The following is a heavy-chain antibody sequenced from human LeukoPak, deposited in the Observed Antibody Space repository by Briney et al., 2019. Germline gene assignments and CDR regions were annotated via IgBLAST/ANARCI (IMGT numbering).Heavy chain of an antibody. J-gene: IGHJ4*02. CDR3: ARERNGYNYYFDY. D-gene: IGHD5-24*01. V-gene: IGHV3-11*01. CDR2: ISSSGSTI. CDR1: GFTFSDYY. Sequence: GGSPRLSCAASGFTFSDYYMSWIRQAPGKGLEWVSYISSSGSTIYYADSVKGRFTISRDNAKNSLYLQMNSLRAEDTAVYYCARERNGYNYYFDYWGQGTLVTVSS.